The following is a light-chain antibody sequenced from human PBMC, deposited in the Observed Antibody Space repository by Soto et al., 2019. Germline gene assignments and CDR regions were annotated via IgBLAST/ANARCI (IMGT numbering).Light chain of an antibody. CDR2: GAS. Sequence: EIEMTQSPAPGSVSPGERVSLSCRASQSVSNNLAWYQQKPCQVPRLIMFGASTRATGIPGRFSGSGSGTDFTLTISRLEPEDFAVYYCQQYGSSPPITFGQGTRLEI. CDR3: QQYGSSPPIT. J-gene: IGKJ5*01. V-gene: IGKV3-20*01. CDR1: QSVSNN.